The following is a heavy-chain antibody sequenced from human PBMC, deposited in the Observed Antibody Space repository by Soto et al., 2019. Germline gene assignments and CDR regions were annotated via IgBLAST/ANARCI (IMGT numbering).Heavy chain of an antibody. D-gene: IGHD6-19*01. CDR1: GGTFSSYA. V-gene: IGHV1-69*13. Sequence: ASVKVSCKASGGTFSSYAISWVRQAPGQGLEWMGGIIPIFGTANYAQKFQGRVTITADESTSTAYMELSSLRSEDTAVYYCARPRLRSSGWYYFDYWGQGTLVTVSS. CDR3: ARPRLRSSGWYYFDY. CDR2: IIPIFGTA. J-gene: IGHJ4*02.